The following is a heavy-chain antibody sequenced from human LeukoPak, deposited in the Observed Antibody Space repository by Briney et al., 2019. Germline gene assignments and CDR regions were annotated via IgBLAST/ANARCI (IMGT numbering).Heavy chain of an antibody. CDR2: ISGSGGST. V-gene: IGHV3-23*01. J-gene: IGHJ4*02. CDR1: GFTFSGSA. CDR3: AKGGSGWYVGYFDY. Sequence: GSLRLSCAASGFTFSGSAMSWVRQAPGKGLEWVSAISGSGGSTYYADSVKGRFTISRDNSKNTLYLQMNSLRAEDTAVYYCAKGGSGWYVGYFDYWGQGTLVTVSS. D-gene: IGHD6-19*01.